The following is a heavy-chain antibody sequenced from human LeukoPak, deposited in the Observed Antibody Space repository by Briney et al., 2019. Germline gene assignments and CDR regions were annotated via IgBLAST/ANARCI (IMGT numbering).Heavy chain of an antibody. CDR1: GYTFTSYG. J-gene: IGHJ4*02. CDR3: ARSPWAAVYFDY. Sequence: ASVKVSCKASGYTFTSYGISWVRQAPGQGLEWMGWISAYNGNTNYAQKLQGRVTMTTDTSTSTAYMELRSLRPDDTAVYYCARSPWAAVYFDYWGQGTLVTVSS. CDR2: ISAYNGNT. V-gene: IGHV1-18*01. D-gene: IGHD6-13*01.